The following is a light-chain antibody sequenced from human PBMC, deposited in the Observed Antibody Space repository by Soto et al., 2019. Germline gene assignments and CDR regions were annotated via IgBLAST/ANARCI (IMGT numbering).Light chain of an antibody. V-gene: IGLV2-11*01. J-gene: IGLJ3*02. CDR1: SSDVGGYNY. CDR2: DVS. Sequence: QSALTQPRSVSGSPGQSVTISCTGTSSDVGGYNYVSWYQQHPGKAPKLMIYDVSKRPSGVPDRFSGSESGNTASLTISGLQAEDEADYYCCSYAGSYGGVFGGGTKLTVL. CDR3: CSYAGSYGGV.